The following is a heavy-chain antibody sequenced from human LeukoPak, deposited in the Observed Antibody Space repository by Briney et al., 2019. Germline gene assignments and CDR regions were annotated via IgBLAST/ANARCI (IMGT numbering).Heavy chain of an antibody. CDR1: GFTFSDYY. D-gene: IGHD6-13*01. V-gene: IGHV3-11*01. Sequence: GGSLRLSCAASGFTFSDYYMSWIRQAPGKGLEWISYISSSGSTRYYADSVKGRFTISRDNAKNLLYLEMNSPRAEDTAVYYCARESPGIAAAGLGFWGQGTLVTVSS. J-gene: IGHJ4*02. CDR3: ARESPGIAAAGLGF. CDR2: ISSSGSTR.